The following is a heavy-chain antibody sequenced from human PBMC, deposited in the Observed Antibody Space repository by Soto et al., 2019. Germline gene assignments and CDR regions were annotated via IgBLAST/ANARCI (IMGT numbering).Heavy chain of an antibody. CDR2: IYHSGST. J-gene: IGHJ5*02. D-gene: IGHD4-17*01. CDR3: ARLRWETENNWFDP. V-gene: IGHV4-30-4*01. CDR1: GGSISSCDHY. Sequence: QVQLQESGPGLVRPSQTLSLTCTVSGGSISSCDHYWGWIRQPPGKGLEWMGYIYHSGSTHYNPSLNRRVTISIDTSTNRFSLNLTSVTAADTAVYFCARLRWETENNWFDPWGQGALVTVSS.